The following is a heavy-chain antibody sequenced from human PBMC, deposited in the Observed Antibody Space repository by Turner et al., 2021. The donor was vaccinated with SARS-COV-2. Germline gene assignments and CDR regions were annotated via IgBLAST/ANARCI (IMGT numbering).Heavy chain of an antibody. Sequence: QVQLVQSGAEVKKPGASVKVPCKASGYTFTGYYMHWVRQAPGQGLEWMGWINPNSGGTNYAQKFQGRVTMTRDTSISTAYLELSRLRSDDTAVYYCARGASVTPDRYYYYYFGMDVWGQGTTVTVSS. J-gene: IGHJ6*02. CDR1: GYTFTGYY. D-gene: IGHD4-17*01. CDR2: INPNSGGT. V-gene: IGHV1-2*02. CDR3: ARGASVTPDRYYYYYFGMDV.